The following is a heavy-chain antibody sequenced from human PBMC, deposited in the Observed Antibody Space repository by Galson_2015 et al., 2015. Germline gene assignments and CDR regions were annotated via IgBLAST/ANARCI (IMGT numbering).Heavy chain of an antibody. J-gene: IGHJ4*02. D-gene: IGHD5-24*01. CDR3: ARFHAETATLD. CDR2: LRPWGST. V-gene: IGHV4-34*01. CDR1: GGSFRGYS. Sequence: PLSLPCAVPGGSFRGYSCSWLRQPPGTGLEWIGALRPWGSTTSAPSLKRRVTISLDTSTRQFSLKVNSVTAADTAVYYCARFHAETATLDWGQGTLVTVSS.